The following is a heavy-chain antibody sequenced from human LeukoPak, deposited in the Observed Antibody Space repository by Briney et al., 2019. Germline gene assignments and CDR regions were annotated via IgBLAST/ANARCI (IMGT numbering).Heavy chain of an antibody. CDR1: GDSFTKYY. CDR3: VRARGYFVPDS. Sequence: PSETLSLTCTVSGDSFTKYYWNWIRQAPGKGREWIGYVSGSGSTNYNPSLKSRVSISADTSKNQLSLPLTSLSAADTAVYYCVRARGYFVPDSWGPGTLVTVSS. J-gene: IGHJ4*02. V-gene: IGHV4-59*01. D-gene: IGHD3-22*01. CDR2: VSGSGST.